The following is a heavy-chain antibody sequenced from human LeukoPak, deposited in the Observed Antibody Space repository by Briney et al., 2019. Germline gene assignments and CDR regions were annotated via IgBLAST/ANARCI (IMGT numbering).Heavy chain of an antibody. D-gene: IGHD3-22*01. J-gene: IGHJ4*02. CDR1: GYTFTGYY. Sequence: ASVKVSCKASGYTFTGYYMHWVRQAPGQGLEWMGWINPNSGGTNYAQKFQGRVTMTRDTSISTAYMELSRLRSDDTAVYYCARDFDYDSSSYYSHFDYWGQGTLVTVSS. CDR2: INPNSGGT. V-gene: IGHV1-2*02. CDR3: ARDFDYDSSSYYSHFDY.